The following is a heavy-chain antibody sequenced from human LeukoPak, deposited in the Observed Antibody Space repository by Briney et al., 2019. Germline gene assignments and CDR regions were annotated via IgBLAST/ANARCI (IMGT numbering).Heavy chain of an antibody. Sequence: ASVKVSCKASGYTFTSYGISWVRQAPGQGLEWMGWISAYNGNANYAQKLQGRVTMTTDTSTSTAYMELRSLRSDDTAVYYCAKVSSYSSGLGGVFDYWGKETRVTVPS. D-gene: IGHD6-25*01. V-gene: IGHV1-18*01. CDR1: GYTFTSYG. J-gene: IGHJ4*02. CDR3: AKVSSYSSGLGGVFDY. CDR2: ISAYNGNA.